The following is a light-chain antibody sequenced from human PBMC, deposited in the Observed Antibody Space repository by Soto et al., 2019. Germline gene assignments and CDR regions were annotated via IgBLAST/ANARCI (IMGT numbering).Light chain of an antibody. CDR3: QQYGSSIT. CDR2: GAS. Sequence: EIVLTQSPGTLSLSPGERATLSCRASQSVSSSYLAWYQQKPGQAPRLLIYGASSRATDIPDRFSGSGSGTDFTLTTSRLEPEDFAVYYCQQYGSSITFGQGTRLEIK. CDR1: QSVSSSY. V-gene: IGKV3-20*01. J-gene: IGKJ5*01.